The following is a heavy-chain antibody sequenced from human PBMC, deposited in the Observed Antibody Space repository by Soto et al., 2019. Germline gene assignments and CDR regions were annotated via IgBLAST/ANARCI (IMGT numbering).Heavy chain of an antibody. Sequence: PGGSLRVSCAASGFTFSSYGMHWVRQAPGKGLEWVAVISYDGSNKYYADSVKGRFTISRDNSKNTLYLQMNSLRAEDTAVYYCAKDKGVAGTTTRYYYYYGMDVWGQGTTVTVSS. J-gene: IGHJ6*02. D-gene: IGHD6-19*01. V-gene: IGHV3-30*18. CDR3: AKDKGVAGTTTRYYYYYGMDV. CDR1: GFTFSSYG. CDR2: ISYDGSNK.